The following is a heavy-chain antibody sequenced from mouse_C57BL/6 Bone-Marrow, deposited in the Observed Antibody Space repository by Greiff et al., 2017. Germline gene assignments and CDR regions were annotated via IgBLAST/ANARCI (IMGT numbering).Heavy chain of an antibody. J-gene: IGHJ2*01. V-gene: IGHV1-82*01. CDR3: ARQLYYFDY. CDR1: GYAFSSYW. Sequence: QVQLKESGPELVKPGASVKISCKASGYAFSSYWMNWVKQRPGKGLEWIGRIYPGDGDTTYNGKFKGKATLTADKSSSTAYMQRSSLTSEDSAVYFCARQLYYFDYWGQGTTLTVSA. CDR2: IYPGDGDT. D-gene: IGHD3-1*01.